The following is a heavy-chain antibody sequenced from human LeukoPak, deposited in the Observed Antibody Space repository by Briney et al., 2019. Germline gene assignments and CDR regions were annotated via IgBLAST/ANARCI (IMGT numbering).Heavy chain of an antibody. CDR1: GFTFSSYS. J-gene: IGHJ4*02. Sequence: GSLRLSCAASGFTFSSYSMNWVRQAPGKGLEWVSSISSSSSYIYYADSVKGRFTISRDNAKNSLYLQMNSLRAEDTAVYYCARVSVVVPAFDYWGQGTLVTVSS. V-gene: IGHV3-21*01. CDR3: ARVSVVVPAFDY. D-gene: IGHD2-2*01. CDR2: ISSSSSYI.